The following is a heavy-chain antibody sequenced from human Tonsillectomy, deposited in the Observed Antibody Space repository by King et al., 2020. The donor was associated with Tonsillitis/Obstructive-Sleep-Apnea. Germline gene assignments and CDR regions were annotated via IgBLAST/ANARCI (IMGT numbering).Heavy chain of an antibody. CDR1: GFTFSSYE. V-gene: IGHV3-48*03. J-gene: IGHJ2*01. CDR2: ISSSGSTI. Sequence: VQLVESGRGLVQPGGSLRLSCAASGFTFSSYEMNWVRQAPGKGLEWVSYISSSGSTIYYADSVKGRFTISRDNPKNSLYLQMSDLRAEDTAVYYCARDSLGRYFDLWGRGTLVSVSS. CDR3: ARDSLGRYFDL.